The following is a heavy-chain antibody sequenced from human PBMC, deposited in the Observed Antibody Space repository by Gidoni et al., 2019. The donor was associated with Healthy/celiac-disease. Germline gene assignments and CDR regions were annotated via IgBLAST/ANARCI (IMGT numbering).Heavy chain of an antibody. Sequence: QVQLVQSGAEVKKPGSSVKVSCKASGGTFSSYAISWVRQAPGQGLEWMGGIIPIFGTANYAQKFQGRVTITADESTSTAYMELSSLRSEDTAVYYCARQYWRSERRFEYYYYGMDVWGQGTTVTVSS. CDR2: IIPIFGTA. V-gene: IGHV1-69*01. J-gene: IGHJ6*02. CDR1: GGTFSSYA. CDR3: ARQYWRSERRFEYYYYGMDV. D-gene: IGHD2-8*02.